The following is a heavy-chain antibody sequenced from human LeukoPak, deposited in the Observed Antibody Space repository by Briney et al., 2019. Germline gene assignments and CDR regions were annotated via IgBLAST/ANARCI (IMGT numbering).Heavy chain of an antibody. V-gene: IGHV3-33*01. CDR1: GFTFSSYG. CDR3: AGEYLVGAFLDY. Sequence: GRSLRLSCAASGFTFSSYGMHWVRQAPGKGLEWVAVIWYDGSNKYYADSVKGRFTISRDNSKNTLYLQMNSLRAEDTAVYYCAGEYLVGAFLDYWGQGTLVTVSS. J-gene: IGHJ4*02. CDR2: IWYDGSNK. D-gene: IGHD1-26*01.